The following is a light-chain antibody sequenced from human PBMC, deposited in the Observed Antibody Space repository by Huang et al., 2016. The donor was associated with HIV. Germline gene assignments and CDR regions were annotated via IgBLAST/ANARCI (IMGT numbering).Light chain of an antibody. J-gene: IGKJ3*01. CDR2: GAA. Sequence: DIVMTQSPATLSASPGERATLSCRASQSVSSNLAWYQQKPGQAPRLLIYGAATRATGIPARFSGSGAGTEFTRTISSLQSEDFAVYYCQQNNNWPPLFTFGPGTKVDIK. CDR3: QQNNNWPPLFT. V-gene: IGKV3-15*01. CDR1: QSVSSN.